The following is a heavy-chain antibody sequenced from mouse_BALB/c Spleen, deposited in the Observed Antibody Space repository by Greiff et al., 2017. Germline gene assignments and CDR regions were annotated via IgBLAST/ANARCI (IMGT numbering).Heavy chain of an antibody. D-gene: IGHD2-10*02. V-gene: IGHV5-4*02. Sequence: EVHLVESGGGLVKPGGSLKLSCAASGFTFSDYYMYWVRQTPEKRLEWVATISDGGSYTYYPDSVKGRFTISRDNAKNNLYLQMSSLKSEDTAMYYCAREGMYGNYVVDYWGQGTTLTVSS. J-gene: IGHJ2*01. CDR2: ISDGGSYT. CDR3: AREGMYGNYVVDY. CDR1: GFTFSDYY.